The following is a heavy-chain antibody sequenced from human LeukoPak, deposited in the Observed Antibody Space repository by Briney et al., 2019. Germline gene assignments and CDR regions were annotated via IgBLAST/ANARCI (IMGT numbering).Heavy chain of an antibody. CDR1: GFSFSGYW. J-gene: IGHJ6*03. V-gene: IGHV3-7*01. D-gene: IGHD3-3*01. CDR3: AKDVRDYDFWTNYYSYYMDV. Sequence: GGSLRLSCAASGFSFSGYWMSWVRQAPGKGLEWVANIKQDESEKYYVDSVKGRFTISRDNAKNSLYLQMNSLRAEDTAVYYCAKDVRDYDFWTNYYSYYMDVWGKGTTVSVCS. CDR2: IKQDESEK.